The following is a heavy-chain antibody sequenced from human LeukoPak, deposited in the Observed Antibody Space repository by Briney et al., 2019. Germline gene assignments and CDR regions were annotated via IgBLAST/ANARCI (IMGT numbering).Heavy chain of an antibody. CDR2: IYHSGST. V-gene: IGHV4-30-2*01. CDR1: GGSISSGGYS. CDR3: ARQTTFLPAGGPHFDY. D-gene: IGHD3-16*01. J-gene: IGHJ4*02. Sequence: PSETLSLTCAVSGGSISSGGYSWSRIRQPPGKGLEWIGYIYHSGSTYYNPSLKSRVTISVDRSKNQFSLKLSSVTAADTAVYYCARQTTFLPAGGPHFDYWGQGTLVTVSS.